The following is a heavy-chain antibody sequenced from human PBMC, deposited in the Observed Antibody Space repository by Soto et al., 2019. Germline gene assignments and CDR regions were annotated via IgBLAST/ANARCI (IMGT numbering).Heavy chain of an antibody. Sequence: EVQLLESGGGLVQRGGSLRLSCAASGFTFSNYAMNWVRQAPGKGLEWVSVISGGGGSTYYADSVKGRFTISRDNSKNTLYLQLISLRAEDTAVYFCAKGPGIAAAYPFLWGQGTLVTVSA. V-gene: IGHV3-23*01. CDR3: AKGPGIAAAYPFL. CDR1: GFTFSNYA. J-gene: IGHJ4*02. D-gene: IGHD6-13*01. CDR2: ISGGGGST.